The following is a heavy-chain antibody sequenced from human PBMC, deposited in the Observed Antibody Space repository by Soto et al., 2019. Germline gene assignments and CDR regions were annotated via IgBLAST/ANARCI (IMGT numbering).Heavy chain of an antibody. J-gene: IGHJ3*02. V-gene: IGHV1-69*01. CDR2: IIPIFGTA. D-gene: IGHD1-26*01. Sequence: QVQLVQSGAEVKKPGSSVKVSCKASGGTFSSYAISWVRQAPGQGLEWMGGIIPIFGTANYAQKFQGRVTITADESMSTAYMERRSLRSEATAVYYFARGESPDAFDIWGQGTMVTVSS. CDR1: GGTFSSYA. CDR3: ARGESPDAFDI.